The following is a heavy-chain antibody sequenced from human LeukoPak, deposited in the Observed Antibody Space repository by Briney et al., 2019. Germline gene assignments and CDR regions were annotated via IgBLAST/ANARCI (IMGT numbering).Heavy chain of an antibody. Sequence: GGSLRLSCAASGFTFSSYAMNWVRQAPGKGLEWVSGISGSGGSTYYADSVKGRFTISRDNSKNTLYLQMNSLRAEDTAVYYCAKDKWIYDILTDYYYGMDVWGQGTTVTVSS. CDR2: ISGSGGST. CDR1: GFTFSSYA. J-gene: IGHJ6*02. CDR3: AKDKWIYDILTDYYYGMDV. D-gene: IGHD3-9*01. V-gene: IGHV3-23*01.